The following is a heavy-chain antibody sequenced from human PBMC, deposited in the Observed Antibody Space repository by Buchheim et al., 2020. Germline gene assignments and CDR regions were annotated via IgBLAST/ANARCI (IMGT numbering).Heavy chain of an antibody. V-gene: IGHV4-61*02. D-gene: IGHD1-26*01. CDR2: IYTSGST. CDR1: GGSISSGDYY. Sequence: QVQLQESGPGLVKPSQTLSLTCTVSGGSISSGDYYWSWIRQPAGKGLEWIGRIYTSGSTDYNPSLESRVTISVDTSKNQFSLKLSSVIAADTSLYYCARTTTTASLFDYWGQGTL. J-gene: IGHJ4*02. CDR3: ARTTTTASLFDY.